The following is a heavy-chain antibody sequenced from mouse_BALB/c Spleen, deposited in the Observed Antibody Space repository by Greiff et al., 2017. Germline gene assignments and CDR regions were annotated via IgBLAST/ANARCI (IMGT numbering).Heavy chain of an antibody. J-gene: IGHJ2*01. Sequence: VQLQQSGAELARPGASVKLSCKASGYTFTSYWMQWVKQRPGQGLEWIGAIYPGDGDTRYTQTFTGKATLTADKSSSTAYMQLSSLESEDSAVYYCARSLFDYWGQGTTLTVSS. CDR3: ARSLFDY. V-gene: IGHV1-87*01. CDR1: GYTFTSYW. CDR2: IYPGDGDT.